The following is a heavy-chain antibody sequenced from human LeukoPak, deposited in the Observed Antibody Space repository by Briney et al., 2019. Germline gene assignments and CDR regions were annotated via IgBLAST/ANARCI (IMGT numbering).Heavy chain of an antibody. CDR1: GYTFNTYP. J-gene: IGHJ4*02. CDR3: VRGVDTTGYFNY. V-gene: IGHV7-4-1*02. CDR2: INTNTGSP. Sequence: ASVKVSCKASGYTFNTYPINWVRQAPGQGLEWMGWINTNTGSPTYAQDLTGRFVFSLDTSVSTAFLQINSLKAEDTALYYCVRGVDTTGYFNYWGQGTLVTVSS. D-gene: IGHD3-22*01.